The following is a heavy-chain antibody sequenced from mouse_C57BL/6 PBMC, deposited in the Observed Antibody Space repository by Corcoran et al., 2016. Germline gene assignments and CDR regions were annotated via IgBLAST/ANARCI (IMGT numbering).Heavy chain of an antibody. V-gene: IGHV1-19*01. J-gene: IGHJ1*03. CDR2: INPYNGGT. D-gene: IGHD2-3*01. CDR1: GYTFTDYY. Sequence: EVQLQQSGPVLVKPGASVKMSCKASGYTFTDYYMNWVKQSHGKSLEWIGVINPYNGGTSYNQKFKGKATLTVDKSSSTAYMELNSLTSEDSAVYYCARSDGYLWYFDVWGTGTTVTVSS. CDR3: ARSDGYLWYFDV.